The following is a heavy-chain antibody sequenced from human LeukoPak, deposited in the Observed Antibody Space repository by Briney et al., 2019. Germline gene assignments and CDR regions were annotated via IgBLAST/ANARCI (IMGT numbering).Heavy chain of an antibody. V-gene: IGHV4-39*01. D-gene: IGHD2-15*01. J-gene: IGHJ4*02. CDR2: IYSGGTT. CDR1: GGSISSDSYY. Sequence: SETLSLTCAVSGGSISSDSYYWGWIRQPPGKGLEWIGSIYSGGTTYYNPSLKSRVTISVDPSKNQFSLKLTSVTAADTAAYYCARHSRNCSGGYCYLYYWGQGTPVTVSS. CDR3: ARHSRNCSGGYCYLYY.